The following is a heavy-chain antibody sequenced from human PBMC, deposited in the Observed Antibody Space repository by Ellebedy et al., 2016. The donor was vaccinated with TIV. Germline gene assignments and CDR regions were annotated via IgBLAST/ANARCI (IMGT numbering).Heavy chain of an antibody. CDR1: GFTFEDFA. CDR3: VKGSIAVTGTCFDS. Sequence: PGGSLRLSCAASGFTFEDFAIHWVRQAPGMGLECVSGISWNSGTMHYTDSVKCRFTISRDNAKNSLYLQMHSLRAEDTAFYYCVKGSIAVTGTCFDSWGQGTLVTVSS. D-gene: IGHD6-13*01. CDR2: ISWNSGTM. V-gene: IGHV3-9*01. J-gene: IGHJ4*02.